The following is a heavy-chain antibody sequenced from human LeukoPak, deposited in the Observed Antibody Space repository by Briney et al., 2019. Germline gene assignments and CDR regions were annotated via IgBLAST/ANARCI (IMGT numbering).Heavy chain of an antibody. Sequence: GGSLRLSCAASGFTFNSYSMNWVRQTPGKGLEWVSSIGSSSGYINYADSVKGRFTVSRDNAKNSLYLQMNSLRAEDTAVYYCARDSGYCSSTGCYVHYFDYWGQGTLVTVSS. D-gene: IGHD2-2*01. J-gene: IGHJ4*02. CDR1: GFTFNSYS. V-gene: IGHV3-21*01. CDR2: IGSSSGYI. CDR3: ARDSGYCSSTGCYVHYFDY.